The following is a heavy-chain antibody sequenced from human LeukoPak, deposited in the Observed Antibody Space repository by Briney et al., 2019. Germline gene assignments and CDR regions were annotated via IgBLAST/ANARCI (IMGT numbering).Heavy chain of an antibody. J-gene: IGHJ4*02. Sequence: ASVKVSCKVSGYTLTELSMRWVRQAPGKGLEWMGGFDPEDGETIYAQKFQGRVTMTEDTSTDTAYMELSSLRSEDTAVYYCATDLPVGATFTFDYWGQGTLVTVSS. CDR3: ATDLPVGATFTFDY. CDR2: FDPEDGET. V-gene: IGHV1-24*01. CDR1: GYTLTELS. D-gene: IGHD1-26*01.